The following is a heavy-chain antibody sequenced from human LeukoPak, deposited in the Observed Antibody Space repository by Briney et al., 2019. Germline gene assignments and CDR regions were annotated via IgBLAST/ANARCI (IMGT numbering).Heavy chain of an antibody. D-gene: IGHD3-10*01. V-gene: IGHV3-23*01. Sequence: PGGSLRLSCAASGFTFSSYAMSWVRQAPGKGLEWVSAISGSGGSTYYADSVKGRFTISRDNSKNKLYLQMYSLRAEDTAVYYCAKDGHRGMVRGVTDYWGQGTLVTVSS. CDR2: ISGSGGST. J-gene: IGHJ4*02. CDR1: GFTFSSYA. CDR3: AKDGHRGMVRGVTDY.